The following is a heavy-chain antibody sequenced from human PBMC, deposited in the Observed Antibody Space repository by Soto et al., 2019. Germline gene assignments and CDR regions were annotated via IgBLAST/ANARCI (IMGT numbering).Heavy chain of an antibody. J-gene: IGHJ4*02. Sequence: GGSLRLSCAASGFTFSSYAMSWVRQAPGKGLEWVSAISGSGGSTYYADSVKGRFTISRDNSKNTLYLQMNNPRADATADNYRTKGRTGSYYFDYWGQGTLVTVSS. CDR3: TKGRTGSYYFDY. CDR2: ISGSGGST. CDR1: GFTFSSYA. D-gene: IGHD2-15*01. V-gene: IGHV3-23*01.